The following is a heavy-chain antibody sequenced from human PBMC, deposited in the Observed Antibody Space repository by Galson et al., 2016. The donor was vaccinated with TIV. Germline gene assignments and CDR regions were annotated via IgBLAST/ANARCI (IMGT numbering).Heavy chain of an antibody. J-gene: IGHJ4*02. CDR2: VYYTGGT. Sequence: SETLSLTCTVSGGSMRDSYWSWIRQTPGKGLEWIGYVYYTGGTKYNPSLKSRVTISVDTSKNQFSLRLSSVTAADTAMYYCARDIGGYDFDYWGQGTLVAVSP. CDR3: ARDIGGYDFDY. D-gene: IGHD5-12*01. CDR1: GGSMRDSY. V-gene: IGHV4-59*01.